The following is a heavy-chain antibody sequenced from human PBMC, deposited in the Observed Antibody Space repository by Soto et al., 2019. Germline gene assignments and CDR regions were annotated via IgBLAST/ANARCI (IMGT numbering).Heavy chain of an antibody. D-gene: IGHD4-17*01. CDR2: ITPILGIA. CDR1: GGTFSSYS. J-gene: IGHJ4*02. CDR3: AREPYGDYSGY. Sequence: QVQLVQSGAEVKKPGSSVKVSCKASGGTFSSYSINWVRQAPGQGLEWMGRITPILGIANYAQKFQGRVTIPADKSTSTACMELSSLRSEDTAVHYCAREPYGDYSGYWGQGTLVTVSS. V-gene: IGHV1-69*08.